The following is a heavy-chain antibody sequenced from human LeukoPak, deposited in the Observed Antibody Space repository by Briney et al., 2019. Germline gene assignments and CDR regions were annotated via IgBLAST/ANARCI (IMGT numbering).Heavy chain of an antibody. J-gene: IGHJ6*02. V-gene: IGHV3-74*01. CDR3: ARGNYGMDV. CDR1: GFSFRSFW. CDR2: INADGSAT. Sequence: GGSLRLSCAASGFSFRSFWMYWVRHAPGKGLEWVSRINADGSATSSADVVKGRFTISRDNAKNTLYLQLNSLRAEDTAVYYCARGNYGMDVWGQGTTVIVSS.